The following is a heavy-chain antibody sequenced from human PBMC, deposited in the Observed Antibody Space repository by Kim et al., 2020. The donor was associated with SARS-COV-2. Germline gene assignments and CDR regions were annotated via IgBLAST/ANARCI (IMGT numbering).Heavy chain of an antibody. CDR2: ISGYNGHT. D-gene: IGHD5-12*01. Sequence: ASVKVSCKASGYTFTSYGISWVRQAPGQGLEWMGWISGYNGHTNYAQKLQGRVTMTTDTSTSTAYMELRSLRSDDTAVYYCARDQRGYSGYDDGNWFDPWGQGTLVTVSS. CDR1: GYTFTSYG. J-gene: IGHJ5*02. V-gene: IGHV1-18*04. CDR3: ARDQRGYSGYDDGNWFDP.